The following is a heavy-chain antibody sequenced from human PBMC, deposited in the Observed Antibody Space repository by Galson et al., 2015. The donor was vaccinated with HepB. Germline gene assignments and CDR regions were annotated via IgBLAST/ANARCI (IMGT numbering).Heavy chain of an antibody. CDR3: ARDQFVGAEPHAFDI. V-gene: IGHV3-7*03. J-gene: IGHJ3*02. CDR1: GFTFSIYW. D-gene: IGHD3-16*01. Sequence: PLRLSCAASGFTFSIYWMIWVRQAPGKGLEWVANIKQDGSEKYYVDSVKGRFTISRDNAKNSLYLQMNSLRAEDTAVYYCARDQFVGAEPHAFDIWGQGTMVTVSS. CDR2: IKQDGSEK.